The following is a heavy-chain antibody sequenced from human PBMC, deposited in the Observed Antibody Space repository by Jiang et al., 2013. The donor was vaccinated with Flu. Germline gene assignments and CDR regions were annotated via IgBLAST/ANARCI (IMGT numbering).Heavy chain of an antibody. CDR2: ISSSSSYT. V-gene: IGHV3-11*06. D-gene: IGHD3-16*02. CDR1: GFTFSDYY. Sequence: VQLVESGGGLVKPGGSLRLSCAASGFTFSDYYMSWIRQAPGKGLEWVSYISSSSSYTNYADSVKGRFTISRDNAKNSLYLQMNSLRAEDTAVYYCALVRARPGYYFDYWGQGTLVTVSS. J-gene: IGHJ4*02. CDR3: ALVRARPGYYFDY.